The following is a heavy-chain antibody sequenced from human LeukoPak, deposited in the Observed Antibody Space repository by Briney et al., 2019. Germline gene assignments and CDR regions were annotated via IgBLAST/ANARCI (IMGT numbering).Heavy chain of an antibody. CDR3: AKEAGWAPNHYYFDY. D-gene: IGHD1-26*01. Sequence: PGGSLRLSCAASGFTFSSYWMSWVRQAPGKGLEWVANIKQDGGEIYYVDSVKGRFTISRDNAKNSLSLQMNSLRAEDTAVYYCAKEAGWAPNHYYFDYWGQGTLVTVSS. J-gene: IGHJ4*02. CDR2: IKQDGGEI. V-gene: IGHV3-7*01. CDR1: GFTFSSYW.